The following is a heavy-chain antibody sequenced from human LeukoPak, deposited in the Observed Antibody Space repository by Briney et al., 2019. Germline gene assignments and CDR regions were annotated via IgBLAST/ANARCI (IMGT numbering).Heavy chain of an antibody. CDR3: ATDLEMATELMFDP. Sequence: ASVKVSCKASGGTFSSYTISWVQQAPGKGLEWMGLVDPEDGETIYAEKFQGRVTITADTSTDTAYMELSSLRSEDTAVYYCATDLEMATELMFDPWGQGTLVTVSS. J-gene: IGHJ5*02. V-gene: IGHV1-69-2*01. D-gene: IGHD5-24*01. CDR2: VDPEDGET. CDR1: GGTFSSYT.